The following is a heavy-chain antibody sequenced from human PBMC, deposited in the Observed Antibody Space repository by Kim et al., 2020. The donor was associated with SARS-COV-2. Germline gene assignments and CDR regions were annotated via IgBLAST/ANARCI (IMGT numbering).Heavy chain of an antibody. CDR1: GYTLTGYY. J-gene: IGHJ6*02. D-gene: IGHD2-21*02. CDR3: VSPKSACYPGLGVRNYGMDV. V-gene: IGHV1-2*02. CDR2: INPNSGGT. Sequence: ASVKVSCKASGYTLTGYYINWVRQAPGQGLEWMGWINPNSGGTNYAQKFQGRVTMTRDTSISTVYMELSSLRSDDTAVYYCVSPKSACYPGLGVRNYGMDVWGQGTTVTVSS.